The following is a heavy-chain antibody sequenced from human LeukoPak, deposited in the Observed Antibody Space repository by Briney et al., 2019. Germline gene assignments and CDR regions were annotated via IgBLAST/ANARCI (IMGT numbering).Heavy chain of an antibody. V-gene: IGHV4-34*01. CDR2: INHSGST. J-gene: IGHJ4*02. CDR3: ARGHLNY. CDR1: GGSFSGYY. Sequence: SETLSLTCAVYGGSFSGYYWSWIRQPPGKGLEWIGEINHSGSTNYNPSLKSRVSISVDTSKNQFSLKLSSVTAADTAVYYCARGHLNYWGQGTLVTVSS.